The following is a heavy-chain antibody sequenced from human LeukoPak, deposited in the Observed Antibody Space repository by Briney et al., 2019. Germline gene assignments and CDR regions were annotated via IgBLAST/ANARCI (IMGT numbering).Heavy chain of an antibody. CDR3: ASSVEMATNDLDY. J-gene: IGHJ4*02. CDR1: GYTFTGYY. CDR2: ISAYNGNT. D-gene: IGHD5-24*01. V-gene: IGHV1-18*04. Sequence: GASVKVSCKASGYTFTGYYMHWVRQAPGQGLEWMGWISAYNGNTNYAQKLQGRVTMTTDTSTSTAYMELRSLRSDDTAVYYCASSVEMATNDLDYWGQGTLVTVSS.